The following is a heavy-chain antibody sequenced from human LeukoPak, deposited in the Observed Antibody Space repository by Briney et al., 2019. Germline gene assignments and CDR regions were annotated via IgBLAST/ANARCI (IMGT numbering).Heavy chain of an antibody. J-gene: IGHJ4*02. CDR3: ARSDLRFLELLDY. CDR2: ISSSSNKI. D-gene: IGHD3-3*01. V-gene: IGHV3-48*02. CDR1: GFTFSGYS. Sequence: PGGSLRLSCAASGFTFSGYSMNWVRQAPGKGLEWVSYISSSSNKIYYADSVQGRFITSRDNAKNSLYLQMNSLRDEDTAVYYCARSDLRFLELLDYWGQGTLVTVSS.